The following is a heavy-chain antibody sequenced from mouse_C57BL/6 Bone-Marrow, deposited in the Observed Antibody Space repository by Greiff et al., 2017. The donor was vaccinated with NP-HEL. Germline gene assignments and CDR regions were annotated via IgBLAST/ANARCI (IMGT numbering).Heavy chain of an antibody. CDR1: GFTFSDYG. CDR3: ARPHYGSSRGYFDV. J-gene: IGHJ1*03. Sequence: EVQLQESGGGLVKPGGSLKLSCAASGFTFSDYGMHWVRQAPEKGLEWVAYISSGSSTIYYADTVKGRFTISRDKAKNTLFLQMTSLRSEDTAMYYCARPHYGSSRGYFDVWGTGTTVTVSS. V-gene: IGHV5-17*01. CDR2: ISSGSSTI. D-gene: IGHD1-1*01.